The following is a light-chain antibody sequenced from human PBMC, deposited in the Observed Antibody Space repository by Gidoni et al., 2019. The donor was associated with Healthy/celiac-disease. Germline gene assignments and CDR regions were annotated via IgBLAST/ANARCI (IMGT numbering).Light chain of an antibody. J-gene: IGLJ3*02. V-gene: IGLV1-40*01. CDR3: QSYDSSPYWV. Sequence: SVLTQPPSVSGAPGQRVTISCTGSSSNIGAGYDVHWYQQLPGTAPKLLIYGNSNRPSGVPDRFSGSKSGTSASLAITGLQAEDEADYYCQSYDSSPYWVFGGGTKLTVL. CDR2: GNS. CDR1: SSNIGAGYD.